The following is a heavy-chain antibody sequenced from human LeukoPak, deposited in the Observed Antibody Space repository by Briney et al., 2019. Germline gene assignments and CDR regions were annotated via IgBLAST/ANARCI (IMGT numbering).Heavy chain of an antibody. CDR1: GYTFTSYA. D-gene: IGHD6-19*01. Sequence: ASVKVSCKASGYTFTSYAMNWVRQAPGQGLEWMGWINTNTGNPTYAQGFTGRFVFSLDTSVSTAYLQISSLKAEDTAVYYCARDWYSSGSPDFDYWGQGTLVTVSS. J-gene: IGHJ4*02. V-gene: IGHV7-4-1*02. CDR3: ARDWYSSGSPDFDY. CDR2: INTNTGNP.